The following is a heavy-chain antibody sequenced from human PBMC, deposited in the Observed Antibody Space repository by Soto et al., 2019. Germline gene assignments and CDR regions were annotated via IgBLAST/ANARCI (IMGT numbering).Heavy chain of an antibody. J-gene: IGHJ4*02. CDR2: IHHSGST. Sequence: QVQLQESGPGLVKPSGTLSLTCVVSGDSISNNNWWSWVRQPPGKGLEWIGEIHHSGSTNYNPSLKSRVIISLDKSKNEFSLKVSSVTAADTAVYYCARAGRAVDFDYWGQGALVTVSS. CDR3: ARAGRAVDFDY. V-gene: IGHV4-4*02. D-gene: IGHD6-19*01. CDR1: GDSISNNNW.